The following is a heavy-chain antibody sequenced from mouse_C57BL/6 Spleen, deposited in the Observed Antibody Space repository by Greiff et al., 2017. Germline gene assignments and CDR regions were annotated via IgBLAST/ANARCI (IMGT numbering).Heavy chain of an antibody. CDR1: GYTFTSYW. V-gene: IGHV1-50*01. D-gene: IGHD2-1*01. J-gene: IGHJ2*01. Sequence: QVQLQQPGAELVKPGASVKLSCKASGYTFTSYWMQWVKQRPGQGLEWIGEIDPSDSYTNYNQKFKGKATLTVDTSSSTAYMQLSSLTSEDSAVYYCARDGNYPDYWGQGTTLTVSS. CDR2: IDPSDSYT. CDR3: ARDGNYPDY.